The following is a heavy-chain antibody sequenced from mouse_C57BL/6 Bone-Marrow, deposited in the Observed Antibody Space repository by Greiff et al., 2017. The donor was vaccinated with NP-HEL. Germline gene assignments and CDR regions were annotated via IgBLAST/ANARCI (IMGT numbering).Heavy chain of an antibody. Sequence: DAGGGLVQPKGSLKLSCAASGFSFNTYAMNWVRQAPGKGLEWVARIRSKSNNYATYYADSVKDRFTISRDDSESMLYLQMNNLKTEDTAMYYCVRHEASYFDYWGQGTTLTVSS. CDR1: GFSFNTYA. CDR3: VRHEASYFDY. V-gene: IGHV10-1*01. CDR2: IRSKSNNYAT. J-gene: IGHJ2*01.